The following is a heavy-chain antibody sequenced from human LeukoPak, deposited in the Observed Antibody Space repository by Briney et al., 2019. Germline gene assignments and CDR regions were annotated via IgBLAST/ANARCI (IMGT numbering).Heavy chain of an antibody. CDR1: GYTFTSYG. Sequence: GASVKVSCKASGYTFTSYGISWVRQAPGQGLEWMGWISAYNGNTNYAQKLQGRVTMTTDTSTSTAYMELRSLRSDDTAVYYCARYYYDSSGYYDSDHWGQGTLVTVSS. CDR3: ARYYYDSSGYYDSDH. D-gene: IGHD3-22*01. J-gene: IGHJ4*02. V-gene: IGHV1-18*01. CDR2: ISAYNGNT.